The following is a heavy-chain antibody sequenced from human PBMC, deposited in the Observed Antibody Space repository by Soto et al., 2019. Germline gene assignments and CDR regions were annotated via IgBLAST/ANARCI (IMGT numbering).Heavy chain of an antibody. J-gene: IGHJ5*02. CDR3: AKDAFSTPSNS. CDR1: RFTFSIYW. V-gene: IGHV3-7*03. Sequence: GGSLRLSCAASRFTFSIYWMCWVRQAPGKGLEWVANINQDSSGKYYVDSVKGRFTISRDNARNLLFLQMNSLRVEDTGVYFCAKDAFSTPSNSWGQGTLVTVSS. CDR2: INQDSSGK. D-gene: IGHD2-8*01.